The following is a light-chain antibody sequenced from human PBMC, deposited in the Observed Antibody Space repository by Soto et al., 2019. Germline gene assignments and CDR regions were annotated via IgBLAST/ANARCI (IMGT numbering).Light chain of an antibody. J-gene: IGKJ1*01. Sequence: DIQLTQSPSFVSATVGDRVTITCRASQGIRNDLGWYQQKPGKAPKRLIYAASSLQSGVPPRFSGSGSGTEFALIISSLQPEDSATYYCQQSYIIPRTFGQGTKVDIK. CDR1: QGIRND. CDR3: QQSYIIPRT. V-gene: IGKV1-17*01. CDR2: AAS.